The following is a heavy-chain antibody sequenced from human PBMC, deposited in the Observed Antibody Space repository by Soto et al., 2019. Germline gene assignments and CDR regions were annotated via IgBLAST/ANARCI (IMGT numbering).Heavy chain of an antibody. Sequence: QITLNESGPTLVKPTQTLTLTCTFSGFSLGTYGVGVGWIRQPPGKALEWLALIYWDDDKRYSPSLKSRLTIPTEHSKTQVFLTLTNMDPVDTATYYCAHRGGGIVDWYFDLWGRGTPVIVSS. CDR1: GFSLGTYGVG. J-gene: IGHJ2*01. CDR3: AHRGGGIVDWYFDL. D-gene: IGHD1-26*01. CDR2: IYWDDDK. V-gene: IGHV2-5*02.